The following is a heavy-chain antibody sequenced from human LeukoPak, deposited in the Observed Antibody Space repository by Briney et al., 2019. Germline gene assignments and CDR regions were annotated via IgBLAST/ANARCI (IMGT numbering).Heavy chain of an antibody. D-gene: IGHD5-24*01. V-gene: IGHV4-59*10. J-gene: IGHJ4*02. Sequence: SETLSLTCAVYGGSFSGYYWSWIRQPAGKGLEWIRRIYTSGSTNYNPSLKSRVTMSVDTSKNQFSLKLSSVTAADTAVYYCARSKMAARYYFDYWGQGTLVTVSS. CDR1: GGSFSGYY. CDR3: ARSKMAARYYFDY. CDR2: IYTSGST.